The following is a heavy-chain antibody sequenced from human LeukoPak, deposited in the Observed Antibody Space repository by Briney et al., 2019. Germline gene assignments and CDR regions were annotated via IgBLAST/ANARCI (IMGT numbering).Heavy chain of an antibody. CDR3: ARSWDERLNFDY. J-gene: IGHJ4*02. V-gene: IGHV3-66*02. D-gene: IGHD1-1*01. Sequence: GGSLRLSCAASGFTVSARYMNWVRQAPGKGLEWLSVIHSGGTTDYTDSVRGRFTISRDKSKNILYLQMNSLTTEDTAVYYCARSWDERLNFDYWGQGTLVSVSS. CDR1: GFTVSARY. CDR2: IHSGGTT.